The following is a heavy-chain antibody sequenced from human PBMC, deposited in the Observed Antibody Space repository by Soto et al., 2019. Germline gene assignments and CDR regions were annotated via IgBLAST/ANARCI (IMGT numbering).Heavy chain of an antibody. Sequence: GGSLSLSCAASGFTFSSYAMTWVRQAPGKGLEWVSAISGSGGSTYYADSVKGQFTISRDNSKNTLYLQMNSLRAEDTAVYYCAKGLYSGSYFDYWGQGTLVTVSS. CDR1: GFTFSSYA. D-gene: IGHD1-26*01. V-gene: IGHV3-23*01. CDR3: AKGLYSGSYFDY. J-gene: IGHJ4*02. CDR2: ISGSGGST.